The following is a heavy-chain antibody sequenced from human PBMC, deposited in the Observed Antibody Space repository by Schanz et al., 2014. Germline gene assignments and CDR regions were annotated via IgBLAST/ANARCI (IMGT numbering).Heavy chain of an antibody. CDR1: GFTFGDYA. D-gene: IGHD6-13*01. V-gene: IGHV3-23*01. CDR3: ARGLVATAGGAFDY. J-gene: IGHJ4*02. Sequence: EVQLLESGGGLVQPGGSLRLSCAASGFTFGDYAMTWVRQAPGKGLEWVSAINTGVNTYYADSVRGRFTMSRDNSKNTLYLQRNSRRAGDAAVYYCARGLVATAGGAFDYWGQGTLVTVSS. CDR2: INTGVNT.